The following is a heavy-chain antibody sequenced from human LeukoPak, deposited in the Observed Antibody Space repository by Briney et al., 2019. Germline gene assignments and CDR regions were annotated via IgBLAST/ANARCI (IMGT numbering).Heavy chain of an antibody. V-gene: IGHV1-69*13. CDR2: IIPIFGTA. J-gene: IGHJ5*02. D-gene: IGHD3-10*02. CDR3: ASCSGSDNWFDP. CDR1: GGTFSSYA. Sequence: SVTVSFKASGGTFSSYAISWVRQAPGQGLEWMGGIIPIFGTANYAQKFQGRVTITADESTSTAYMELSSLRSEDTAVYYCASCSGSDNWFDPWGQGTLVTVSS.